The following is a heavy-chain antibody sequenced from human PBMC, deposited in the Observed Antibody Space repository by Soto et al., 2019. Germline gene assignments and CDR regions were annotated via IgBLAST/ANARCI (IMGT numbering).Heavy chain of an antibody. D-gene: IGHD1-7*01. CDR1: GFTFSNYY. Sequence: LRLSCAASGFTFSNYYMSWIRQAPGKGLEWISYISSSGNTIDYADSVKGRFTISRDNAKNSLFLQMNSLRVEDTAVYYCASEMFRLDLHWFDPWGQGTLVTVSS. J-gene: IGHJ5*02. CDR3: ASEMFRLDLHWFDP. V-gene: IGHV3-11*01. CDR2: ISSSGNTI.